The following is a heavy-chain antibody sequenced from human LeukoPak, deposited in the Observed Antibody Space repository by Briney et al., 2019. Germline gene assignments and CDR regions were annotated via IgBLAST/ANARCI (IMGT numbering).Heavy chain of an antibody. D-gene: IGHD3-10*01. CDR1: GGSLSSSSYY. Sequence: SETLSLTCTVSGGSLSSSSYYWGWIRQPPGKGLEWIGSIYYSGSTYYNPSLKSRVTISVDTSKNQFSLKLSSVTAADTAVYYCARDHEVRGVPYYWGQGTLVTVSS. J-gene: IGHJ4*02. V-gene: IGHV4-39*07. CDR2: IYYSGST. CDR3: ARDHEVRGVPYY.